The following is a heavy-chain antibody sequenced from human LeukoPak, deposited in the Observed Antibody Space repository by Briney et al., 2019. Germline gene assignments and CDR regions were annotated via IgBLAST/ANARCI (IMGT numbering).Heavy chain of an antibody. J-gene: IGHJ4*02. D-gene: IGHD6-19*01. CDR2: IYNSGTT. CDR3: AKGGVWSDY. CDR1: GGSISNYY. Sequence: PSETLSLTCTVSGGSISNYYWTWIRQPPGKGLEWIGYIYNSGTTSYNPPLKGRVTISVDRSKNQLSLKLNSVSAADTAVYFCAKGGVWSDYWGQGTLVTVSS. V-gene: IGHV4-59*01.